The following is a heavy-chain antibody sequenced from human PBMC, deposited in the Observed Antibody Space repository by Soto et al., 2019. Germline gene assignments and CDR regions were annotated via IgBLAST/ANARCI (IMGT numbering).Heavy chain of an antibody. V-gene: IGHV5-51*01. D-gene: IGHD5-18*01. J-gene: IGHJ4*02. CDR3: ARLSGFSYGLLQI. CDR2: IYPGDSDT. Sequence: PGESLKISCKASGYSFTTYWIAWVRQMPRKGMEWMGIIYPGDSDTRYSPSFQGQVTMSADKSINTAYLQWSSLKAPDTAMYYCARLSGFSYGLLQIWGQGTLVTVSS. CDR1: GYSFTTYW.